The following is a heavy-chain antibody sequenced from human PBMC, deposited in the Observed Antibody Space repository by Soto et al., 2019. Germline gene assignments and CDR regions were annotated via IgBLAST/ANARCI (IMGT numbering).Heavy chain of an antibody. J-gene: IGHJ5*02. CDR2: IYNSGTT. CDR3: ARDPAP. Sequence: QVQLQESGPGLVKPSETLSLTCTVSGGSITRGGYYWSWIRQHPGKGLEWIGYIYNSGTTYYNPSLKCRVTISVDTSKNQFSLKLTSVTAAHTAVYYCARDPAPWGQGTLVTVSS. V-gene: IGHV4-31*03. CDR1: GGSITRGGYY.